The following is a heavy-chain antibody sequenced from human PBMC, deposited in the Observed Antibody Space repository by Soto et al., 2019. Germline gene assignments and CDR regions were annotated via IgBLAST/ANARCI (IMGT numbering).Heavy chain of an antibody. V-gene: IGHV4-31*03. J-gene: IGHJ4*02. CDR3: ASGALGYCTNGVCYPFYYFDY. Sequence: SETLSLTCTVSGGSISSGGHYWSWIRQHPGKGLEWIGYIYYSGSTYYNPSLKSRVTISVDTSKNQFSLKLSSVTAADTAVYYCASGALGYCTNGVCYPFYYFDYWGQGTLVTVSS. CDR1: GGSISSGGHY. CDR2: IYYSGST. D-gene: IGHD2-8*01.